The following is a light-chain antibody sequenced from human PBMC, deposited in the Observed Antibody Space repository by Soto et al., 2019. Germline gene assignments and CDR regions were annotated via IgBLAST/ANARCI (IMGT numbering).Light chain of an antibody. Sequence: EIVLTQSPVTLSVSPGERATLFCRASQSASTNLAWYQHKPGQAPRLLIYGASTRATAIPARFSGSGSGTEFTLTINSLESEDFAVLYCQHYNSWPRIAFGQGTRLEIK. V-gene: IGKV3-15*01. J-gene: IGKJ5*01. CDR3: QHYNSWPRIA. CDR1: QSASTN. CDR2: GAS.